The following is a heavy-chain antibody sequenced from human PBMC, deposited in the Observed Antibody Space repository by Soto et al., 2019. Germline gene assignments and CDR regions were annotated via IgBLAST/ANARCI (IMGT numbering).Heavy chain of an antibody. V-gene: IGHV4-59*08. D-gene: IGHD4-17*01. J-gene: IGHJ4*02. CDR3: ARRYGPGFDY. CDR2: IYYSGST. Sequence: SEALSLTCTVSGGSLSRCYWSWIRQPPGKGLEWIGYIYYSGSTNYNPSLKSRVTISVDTSKNQFSLKLSSVTAADTAVYYCARRYGPGFDYWGQGTLVTVSS. CDR1: GGSLSRCY.